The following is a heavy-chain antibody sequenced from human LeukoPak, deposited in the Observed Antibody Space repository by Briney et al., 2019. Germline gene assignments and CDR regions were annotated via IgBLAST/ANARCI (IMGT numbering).Heavy chain of an antibody. CDR3: ASLWFGDLTIDS. CDR2: IHHSGIT. Sequence: SETLSLTCAVYRTSFSAYYWTWIRQPPGKGLEWIGEIHHSGITNYNPSLKSRVTISIDTSKNQFSLNLSSVAAADTAVYYCASLWFGDLTIDSWGQGTLVTVSS. V-gene: IGHV4-34*01. D-gene: IGHD3-10*01. CDR1: RTSFSAYY. J-gene: IGHJ4*02.